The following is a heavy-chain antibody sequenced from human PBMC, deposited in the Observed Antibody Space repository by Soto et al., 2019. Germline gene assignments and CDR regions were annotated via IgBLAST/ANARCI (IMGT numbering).Heavy chain of an antibody. J-gene: IGHJ5*02. CDR3: ARSYSSSWYGFLWFDP. CDR1: GGSISSSSYY. Sequence: SETLSLTCTVSGGSISSSSYYWGWIRQPPGKGLEWIGSIYYSGSTYYNPSLKSRVTISVDTSKNQFSLKLSSVTAADTAVYYCARSYSSSWYGFLWFDPWGQGTLVTVSS. CDR2: IYYSGST. D-gene: IGHD6-13*01. V-gene: IGHV4-39*01.